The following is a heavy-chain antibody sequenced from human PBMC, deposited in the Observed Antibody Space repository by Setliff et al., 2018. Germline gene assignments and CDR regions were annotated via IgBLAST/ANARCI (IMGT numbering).Heavy chain of an antibody. J-gene: IGHJ4*02. Sequence: PSETLSLTCRVSGYSIGSDYFWAWVRQPPGKGLEWVATSKHGRTTYYNPSLRSRVIISVDASKNAFSLRLNSVTAADTAVFYCARHAITSGGRPDYFDNWGPGTLVTVSS. D-gene: IGHD2-8*01. CDR3: ARHAITSGGRPDYFDN. V-gene: IGHV4-38-2*01. CDR2: SKHGRTT. CDR1: GYSIGSDYF.